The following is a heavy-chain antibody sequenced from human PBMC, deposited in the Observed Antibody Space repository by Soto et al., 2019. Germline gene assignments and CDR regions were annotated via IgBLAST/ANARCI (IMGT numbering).Heavy chain of an antibody. D-gene: IGHD3-10*01. J-gene: IGHJ6*02. CDR3: ARLQDITMVRGVTHYYYYYGMDV. CDR2: IYYSGST. CDR1: GGSISSSSYY. Sequence: SETLSLTCTVSGGSISSSSYYWGWIRQPPGKGLEWIGSIYYSGSTYYNPSLKSRVTISVDTSKNQFSLKLSSVTAADTAVYYCARLQDITMVRGVTHYYYYYGMDVWGQGTTVTVSS. V-gene: IGHV4-39*01.